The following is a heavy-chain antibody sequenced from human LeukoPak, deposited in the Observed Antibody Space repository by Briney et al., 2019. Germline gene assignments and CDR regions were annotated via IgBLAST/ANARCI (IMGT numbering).Heavy chain of an antibody. CDR3: SRDSLSSCGGDCYSGLDV. V-gene: IGHV3-74*01. D-gene: IGHD2-21*02. CDR2: INSDGSSR. J-gene: IGHJ6*02. Sequence: PGGSLRLSCAASGFIFSNYWMHWVRRAPGKGLVWVSRINSDGSSRSYADSVKGRFTISRDNAKNTLYLQMNSLRAEDTAVYYCSRDSLSSCGGDCYSGLDVWGQGTTVTVYS. CDR1: GFIFSNYW.